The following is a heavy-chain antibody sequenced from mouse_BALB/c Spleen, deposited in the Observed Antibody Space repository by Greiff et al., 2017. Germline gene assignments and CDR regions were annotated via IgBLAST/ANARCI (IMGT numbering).Heavy chain of an antibody. J-gene: IGHJ2*01. Sequence: QVQLKESGAELVRPGVSVKISCKGSGYTFTDYAMHWVKQSHAKSLEWIGVISTYYGDASYNQKFKGKATMTVDKSSSTAYMELARLTSEDSAIYYCARGDSLLRFDYWGQGTTLTVSS. CDR1: GYTFTDYA. CDR2: ISTYYGDA. V-gene: IGHV1S137*01. D-gene: IGHD1-2*01. CDR3: ARGDSLLRFDY.